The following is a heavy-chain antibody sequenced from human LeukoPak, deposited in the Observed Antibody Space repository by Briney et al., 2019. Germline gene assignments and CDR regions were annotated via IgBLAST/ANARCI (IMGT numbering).Heavy chain of an antibody. CDR2: GYDSGSA. CDR1: GGSISSYY. D-gene: IGHD3-22*01. J-gene: IGHJ4*02. V-gene: IGHV4-59*08. CDR3: ASSPPDDSSGYVFDY. Sequence: SETLSLTCTMSGGSISSYYWSWIRQPPGKGLEWIGYGYDSGSAYYNPSLESRVSISVDASKNQFSLKLSSVTAADTAVYYCASSPPDDSSGYVFDYWGQGTLVTVSS.